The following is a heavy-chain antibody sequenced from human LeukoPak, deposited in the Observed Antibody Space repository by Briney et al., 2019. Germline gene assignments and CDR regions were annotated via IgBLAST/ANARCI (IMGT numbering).Heavy chain of an antibody. Sequence: GGSLRLSCAASGFTFSRFAMSWLRQAPGKGLEWVSTISGSGGTTNYADSVKGRFTFSRDNSKNTLHLQMNSLRAEDTAVYYYTKDLPDYGDYIEGYWGQGTLVTVSS. V-gene: IGHV3-23*01. CDR3: TKDLPDYGDYIEGY. D-gene: IGHD4-17*01. CDR2: ISGSGGTT. J-gene: IGHJ4*02. CDR1: GFTFSRFA.